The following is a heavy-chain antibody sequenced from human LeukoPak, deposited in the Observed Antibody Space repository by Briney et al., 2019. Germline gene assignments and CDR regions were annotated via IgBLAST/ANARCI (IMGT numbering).Heavy chain of an antibody. D-gene: IGHD7-27*01. Sequence: GGSLRLSCAASGFTFSNYAMSWVRQAPGKGLEWVSATIGSGYNTYYADSVKGRFAISRGSSKNTLYLQMNRLRSDDTAVYYCARDSPPTGERSRGYMDVWGKGTTVTVSS. V-gene: IGHV3-23*01. CDR1: GFTFSNYA. CDR2: TIGSGYNT. J-gene: IGHJ6*03. CDR3: ARDSPPTGERSRGYMDV.